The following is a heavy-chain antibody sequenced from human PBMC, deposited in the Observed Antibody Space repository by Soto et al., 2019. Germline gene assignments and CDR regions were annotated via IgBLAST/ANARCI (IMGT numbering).Heavy chain of an antibody. CDR2: ISSDSRTI. CDR3: ARIKLVEWFFINVDVYDMDV. V-gene: IGHV3-48*02. CDR1: GFSLSDYA. J-gene: IGHJ6*02. Sequence: EVHLVESGGDLVQPGGSLRLSCAASGFSLSDYAVNWVRQAPGKGLEWVSFISSDSRTIYYGDSVKGRFTVSRDNDRNSVSLQMDSLRDEDTAVYYCARIKLVEWFFINVDVYDMDVWGQGTPVTVSS. D-gene: IGHD3-3*01.